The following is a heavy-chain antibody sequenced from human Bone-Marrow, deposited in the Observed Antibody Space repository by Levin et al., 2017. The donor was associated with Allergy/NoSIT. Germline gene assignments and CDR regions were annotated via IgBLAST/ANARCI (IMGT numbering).Heavy chain of an antibody. CDR3: ARQRGYSDGRFDY. CDR1: GGSISSSSYY. Sequence: SETLSLTCTVSGGSISSSSYYWGWIRQPPGKGLEWIGSIYYSGSTYYNPSLKSRVTISVDTSKNQFSLKLSSVTAADTAVYYCARQRGYSDGRFDYWGQGTLVTVSS. V-gene: IGHV4-39*01. D-gene: IGHD5-18*01. CDR2: IYYSGST. J-gene: IGHJ4*02.